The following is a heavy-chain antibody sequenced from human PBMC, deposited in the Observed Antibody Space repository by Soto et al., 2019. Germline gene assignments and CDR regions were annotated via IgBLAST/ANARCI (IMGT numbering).Heavy chain of an antibody. D-gene: IGHD4-17*01. Sequence: QVQLVESGGGLVQPGRSLRLSCVVSGFTFSNYGMHWVRQAPGKGLEWVAVIWYDGSGQRYAGSVQGRFTITRDNSKNTLYLQINSLRIEDTAVYYCTKDEVSRKYYGHSLDVWGQRTTVTVSS. CDR1: GFTFSNYG. V-gene: IGHV3-33*03. CDR3: TKDEVSRKYYGHSLDV. CDR2: IWYDGSGQ. J-gene: IGHJ6*01.